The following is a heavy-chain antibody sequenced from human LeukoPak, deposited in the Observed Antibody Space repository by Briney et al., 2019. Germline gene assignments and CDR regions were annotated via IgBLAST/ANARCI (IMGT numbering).Heavy chain of an antibody. V-gene: IGHV3-11*01. J-gene: IGHJ4*02. Sequence: GGSLRLSCAASGFTFSDYYMSWIRQAPGKGLEWVSYISSSGSTIYYADSVKGRFTISRDNARNSLYLQMNSLRAEDTAVYYCAAEYYDSSGYYPDAFDIWGQGTLVTVSS. CDR1: GFTFSDYY. CDR2: ISSSGSTI. CDR3: AAEYYDSSGYYPDAFDI. D-gene: IGHD3-22*01.